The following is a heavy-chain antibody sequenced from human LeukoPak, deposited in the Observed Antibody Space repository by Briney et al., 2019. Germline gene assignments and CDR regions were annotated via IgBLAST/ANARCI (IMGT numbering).Heavy chain of an antibody. CDR1: GFTFSHFG. CDR3: VKGGYYGSGSYYNVLFYGMDV. V-gene: IGHV3-30*02. Sequence: GGSLRLSCAASGFTFSHFGMHWVRQAPGKGLEGVAYTGYYGSNKYYADSMKGRFTISRDNSKNTLYLEINSLRAEDTVVYYCVKGGYYGSGSYYNVLFYGMDVWGQGTTVIVSS. D-gene: IGHD3-10*01. CDR2: TGYYGSNK. J-gene: IGHJ6*02.